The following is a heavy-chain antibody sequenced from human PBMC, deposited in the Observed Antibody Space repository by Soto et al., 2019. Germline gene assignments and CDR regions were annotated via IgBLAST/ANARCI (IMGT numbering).Heavy chain of an antibody. CDR2: IYWDDDK. J-gene: IGHJ5*02. CDR1: GFSLSTSGVG. D-gene: IGHD2-15*01. Sequence: QITLKESGPTLVKPTQTLTLTCTFSGFSLSTSGVGVGWIRQPPGKALEWLALIYWDDDKRYSPSLKSRLTITKDTSKILVVLTRTNMDPVDTATYYCANRPSLCSGGSCYSEWFDPWGQGTLVTVSS. CDR3: ANRPSLCSGGSCYSEWFDP. V-gene: IGHV2-5*02.